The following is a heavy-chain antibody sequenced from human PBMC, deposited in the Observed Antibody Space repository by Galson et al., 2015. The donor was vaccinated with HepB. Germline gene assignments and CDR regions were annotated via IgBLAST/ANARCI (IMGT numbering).Heavy chain of an antibody. V-gene: IGHV3-30-3*01. CDR2: ISYDGSNK. CDR1: GFTFSSYA. CDR3: AREGVGSCYSD. J-gene: IGHJ4*02. Sequence: SLRLSCAASGFTFSSYAMHWVRQAPGKGLEWVAVISYDGSNKYYADSVKGRFTISRDNSKNTLYLQMNSPRAEDTAVYYCAREGVGSCYSDWGQGTLVTVSS. D-gene: IGHD2-15*01.